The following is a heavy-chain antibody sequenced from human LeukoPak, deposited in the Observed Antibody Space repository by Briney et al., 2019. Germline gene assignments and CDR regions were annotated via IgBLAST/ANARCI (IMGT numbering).Heavy chain of an antibody. Sequence: GGSLRLSCAASGFTFSSYWMHWVPQAPGKGLVWVSRINSDGSSTSYADSVKGRFTISRDNAKNTLYLQMNSLRAEDTAVYYCVRGSVDDFWSGYSVYYYYYYMDVWGKGTTVAVSS. V-gene: IGHV3-74*01. CDR1: GFTFSSYW. CDR2: INSDGSST. CDR3: VRGSVDDFWSGYSVYYYYYYMDV. D-gene: IGHD3-3*01. J-gene: IGHJ6*03.